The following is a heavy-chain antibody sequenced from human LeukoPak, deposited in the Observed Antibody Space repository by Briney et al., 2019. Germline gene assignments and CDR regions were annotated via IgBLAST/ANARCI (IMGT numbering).Heavy chain of an antibody. CDR1: GGSISSSSYY. CDR3: ARTSVVDAGMGAARLY. CDR2: IYYSGST. Sequence: SETLSLTCTVSGGSISSSSYYWGWIRQPPGKGLEWIGSIYYSGSTYYNPSLKSRVTISVDTSKNQFSLKLSSVTAADTAVYYCARTSVVDAGMGAARLYWGQGTLVTVSS. V-gene: IGHV4-39*01. J-gene: IGHJ4*02. D-gene: IGHD6-6*01.